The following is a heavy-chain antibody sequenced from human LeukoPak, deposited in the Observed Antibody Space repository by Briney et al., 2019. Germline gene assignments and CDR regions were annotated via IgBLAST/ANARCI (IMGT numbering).Heavy chain of an antibody. D-gene: IGHD3-10*01. J-gene: IGHJ5*02. V-gene: IGHV4-4*07. CDR2: IYASGST. CDR1: GASITSYY. Sequence: SETLSLTCTVSGASITSYYWSWIRQPAGKGLEWIGRIYASGSTTYNPSLKSRVTMAVDTSKTQFSLKLSSVTAVDTAVYYCARDSGTTGEVKFDPWGQGTLVTVSA. CDR3: ARDSGTTGEVKFDP.